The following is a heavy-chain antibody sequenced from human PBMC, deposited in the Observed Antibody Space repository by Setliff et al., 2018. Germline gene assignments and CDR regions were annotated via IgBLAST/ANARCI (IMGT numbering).Heavy chain of an antibody. J-gene: IGHJ3*01. CDR3: VRDGEKMAYDGFAV. V-gene: IGHV3-30*02. Sequence: PGGSLRLSCAASGFSFGGHDMHWVRQAPGKGLEWVAFIRYDGTTESYADSVRGRFTISRDNSKNSLYLQMNSLSPDDTAIYYCVRDGEKMAYDGFAVWGQGTKVTVSS. CDR2: IRYDGTTE. CDR1: GFSFGGHD.